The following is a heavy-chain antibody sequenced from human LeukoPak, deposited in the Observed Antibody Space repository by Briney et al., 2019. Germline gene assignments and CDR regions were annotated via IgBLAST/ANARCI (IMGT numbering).Heavy chain of an antibody. V-gene: IGHV4-39*01. CDR2: ISYSGST. CDR3: ARHRDGDHNSWRDVFDI. CDR1: GGSFISGNYY. J-gene: IGHJ3*02. Sequence: SETLSLTCTVSGGSFISGNYYWGWIRQPPGKGLEWIGTISYSGSTYYNPSLKSRVTTSAVTSKTQISLTISSITAAATSVYFCARHRDGDHNSWRDVFDIWGPGTMVTVSS. D-gene: IGHD4-17*01.